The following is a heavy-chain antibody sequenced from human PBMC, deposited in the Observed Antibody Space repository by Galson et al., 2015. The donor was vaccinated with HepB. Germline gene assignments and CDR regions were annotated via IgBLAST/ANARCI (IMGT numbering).Heavy chain of an antibody. D-gene: IGHD3-3*01. V-gene: IGHV3-23*01. J-gene: IGHJ4*02. CDR2: ISGSGGST. CDR1: GFTFSSYA. Sequence: SLRLSCAASGFTFSSYAMSWVRQAPGKGLEWVSTISGSGGSTYYADSVKGRFTISRDNSKNTLYLQMNSLRAEDTAVYYCAKAGIPIFGVVKSNYFDYWGQETLVTVSS. CDR3: AKAGIPIFGVVKSNYFDY.